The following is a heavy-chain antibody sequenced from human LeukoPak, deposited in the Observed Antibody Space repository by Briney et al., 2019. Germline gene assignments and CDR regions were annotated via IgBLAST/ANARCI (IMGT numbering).Heavy chain of an antibody. V-gene: IGHV4-34*01. CDR1: GGSFSGYY. J-gene: IGHJ3*02. D-gene: IGHD2-2*01. CDR2: INHSGST. CDR3: AREYCSSTSCYGSGAFDI. Sequence: SETLSLTCAVYGGSFSGYYWSWIRQPPGKGLEWIGEINHSGSTNYNPPLKSRVTISVDTSKNQFSLKLSSVTAADTAVYYCAREYCSSTSCYGSGAFDIWGQGTMVTVSS.